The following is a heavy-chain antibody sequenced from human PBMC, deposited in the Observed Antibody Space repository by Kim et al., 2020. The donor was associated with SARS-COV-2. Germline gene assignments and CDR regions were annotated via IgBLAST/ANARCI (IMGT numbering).Heavy chain of an antibody. CDR3: ASGESSSSLYRGYYFDY. J-gene: IGHJ4*01. V-gene: IGHV1-2*06. CDR2: INPNSGGT. D-gene: IGHD6-13*01. CDR1: GYTFTGYY. Sequence: ASVKVSCKASGYTFTGYYIYWVRQAPGQGLEWVGRINPNSGGTNSAQKFQGRVTMTRDTSISTAYMDLSRLRSDDTAVYYCASGESSSSLYRGYYFDYWG.